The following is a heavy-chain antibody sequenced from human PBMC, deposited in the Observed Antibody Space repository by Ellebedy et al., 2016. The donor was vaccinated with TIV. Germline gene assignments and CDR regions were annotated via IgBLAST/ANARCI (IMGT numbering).Heavy chain of an antibody. J-gene: IGHJ4*02. CDR2: MYFSGGT. CDR3: ARFVAAHGYDY. CDR1: GGSISGYY. Sequence: MPSETLSLPCTVSGGSISGYYWGWIRQPPGKGLEWIGYMYFSGGTNSNPSLKSRVTISVDTSNNLFSLTLDSVTAADTAVYYCARFVAAHGYDYWGQGTLVTVSS. V-gene: IGHV4-59*01. D-gene: IGHD6-25*01.